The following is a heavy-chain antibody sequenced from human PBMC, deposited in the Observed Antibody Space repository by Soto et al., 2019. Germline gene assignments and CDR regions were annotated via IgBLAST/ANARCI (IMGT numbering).Heavy chain of an antibody. D-gene: IGHD2-15*01. Sequence: GGSLRLSCAASGFTFSDYYMSWIRQAPGKGLEWASYISSSSSYTNYADSVKGRFTISRDNAKNSLYLQMNSLRAEDTAVYHCARDLDMYGMDVWGQGTTVTVSS. CDR1: GFTFSDYY. CDR3: ARDLDMYGMDV. J-gene: IGHJ6*02. V-gene: IGHV3-11*06. CDR2: ISSSSSYT.